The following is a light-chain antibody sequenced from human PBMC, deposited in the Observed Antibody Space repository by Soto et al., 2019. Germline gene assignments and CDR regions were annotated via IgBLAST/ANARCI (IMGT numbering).Light chain of an antibody. J-gene: IGKJ2*02. CDR2: DAS. CDR1: QSVATY. CDR3: QHRTDWPPICT. Sequence: EIVLTQSPLTLALSPGERATLSCRASQSVATYLAWYKQRPGQAPRLLIYDASHRATGIPARFSGSGSGTDFNLTIISLEPEDFAGYYCQHRTDWPPICTFGPGTKVEIK. V-gene: IGKV3-11*01.